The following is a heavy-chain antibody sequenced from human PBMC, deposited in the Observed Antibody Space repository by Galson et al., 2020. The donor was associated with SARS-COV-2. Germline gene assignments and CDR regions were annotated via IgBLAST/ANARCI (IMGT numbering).Heavy chain of an antibody. V-gene: IGHV3-30*04. J-gene: IGHJ4*02. CDR2: ISYDGRIK. CDR1: GFSFSSYA. CDR3: AIDYYDSSGYEGTFDY. Sequence: GGSLRLSCAASGFSFSSYAMHWVRQAPGKGLEWVATISYDGRIKYYPDSVKGRFTISRDNSKNTLYMQMNSLRPEDTAVYYCAIDYYDSSGYEGTFDYWGQGTLVTVSS. D-gene: IGHD3-22*01.